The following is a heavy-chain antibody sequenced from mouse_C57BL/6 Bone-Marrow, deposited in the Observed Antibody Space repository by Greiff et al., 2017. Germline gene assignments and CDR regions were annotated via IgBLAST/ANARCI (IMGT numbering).Heavy chain of an antibody. D-gene: IGHD2-3*01. J-gene: IGHJ1*03. Sequence: VKLMESGAELARPGASVKLSCKASGSTFTSYGISWVKQRTGQGLEWIGEIYPRSGNTYYNEKFKGKATLTADKSSSTAYMELRRLTSEDSAVYFCAKGCDGYCWYFDVWGTGTTVTVSS. V-gene: IGHV1-81*01. CDR2: IYPRSGNT. CDR3: AKGCDGYCWYFDV. CDR1: GSTFTSYG.